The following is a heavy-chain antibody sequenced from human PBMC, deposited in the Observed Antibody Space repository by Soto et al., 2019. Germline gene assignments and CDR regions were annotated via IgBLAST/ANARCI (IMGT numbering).Heavy chain of an antibody. V-gene: IGHV1-69*01. CDR1: GGTFSSYA. CDR2: IIPIFGTA. D-gene: IGHD3-22*01. Sequence: QVQLVQSGAEVKKPGSSVKVSCKASGGTFSSYAISWVRQAPGQGLEWMGGIIPIFGTANYAQKFQGRVTITADESTSTDYMELSSLRSEDTAVYYCARAPYYYDRYGMDVWGQGTTVTVSS. CDR3: ARAPYYYDRYGMDV. J-gene: IGHJ6*02.